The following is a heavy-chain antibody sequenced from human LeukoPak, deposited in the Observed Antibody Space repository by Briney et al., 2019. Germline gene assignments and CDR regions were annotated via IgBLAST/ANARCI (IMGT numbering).Heavy chain of an antibody. V-gene: IGHV3-48*04. D-gene: IGHD3-10*01. CDR3: ARVFKNCFGSAYDN. J-gene: IGHJ4*02. CDR2: ISGSGFTI. Sequence: GGSLRLSCAASGFTFSNYWMHWVRQAPGKGLEWLSYISGSGFTIYYADSARGRFHISRENAKNTLYLQMYSLRAEDTAVYFCARVFKNCFGSAYDNWGQGTLVTVSS. CDR1: GFTFSNYW.